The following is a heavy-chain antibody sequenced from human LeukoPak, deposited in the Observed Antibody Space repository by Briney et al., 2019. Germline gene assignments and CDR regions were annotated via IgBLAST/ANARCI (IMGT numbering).Heavy chain of an antibody. V-gene: IGHV1-69*04. J-gene: IGHJ4*02. CDR3: ARSHGYSYGYWFDY. CDR2: IIPILGIA. Sequence: GASVKVSCKASGYTFTSYDISWVRQAPGQGLEWMGRIIPILGIANYAQKFQGRVTITADKSTSTAYMELSSLRSEDTAVYYCARSHGYSYGYWFDYWGQGTLVTVSS. D-gene: IGHD5-18*01. CDR1: GYTFTSYD.